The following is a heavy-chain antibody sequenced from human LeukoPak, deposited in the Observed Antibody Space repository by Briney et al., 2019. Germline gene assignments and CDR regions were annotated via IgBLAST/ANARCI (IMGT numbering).Heavy chain of an antibody. Sequence: GSSVKVSCKASGGTFSSYAISWVRQAPGQGLEWMGRIIPIFGTASYAQKFQGRVTITTDESTSTAYMELSSLRSEDTAVYYCARVPLGYCSSTSCYDALFDYWGQGTLVTVSS. CDR2: IIPIFGTA. V-gene: IGHV1-69*05. CDR3: ARVPLGYCSSTSCYDALFDY. J-gene: IGHJ4*02. CDR1: GGTFSSYA. D-gene: IGHD2-2*01.